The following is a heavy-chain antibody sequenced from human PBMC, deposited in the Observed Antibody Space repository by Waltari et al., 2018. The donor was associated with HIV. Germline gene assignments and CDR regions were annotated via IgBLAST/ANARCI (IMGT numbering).Heavy chain of an antibody. Sequence: EVQLVESGGSLVQPGGSLRLSCTAAGFAFRTYSFNWVRQPPGKGLECISYISSRGDTVYYAGSVKGRFTISRDNAKNSLYLQMNSLRPEDTAVYYCASPAQAEGYWGQGTLVTVSS. D-gene: IGHD2-15*01. J-gene: IGHJ4*02. CDR3: ASPAQAEGY. CDR2: ISSRGDTV. CDR1: GFAFRTYS. V-gene: IGHV3-48*01.